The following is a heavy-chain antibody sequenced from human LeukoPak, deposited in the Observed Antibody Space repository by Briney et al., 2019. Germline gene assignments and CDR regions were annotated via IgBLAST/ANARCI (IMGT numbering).Heavy chain of an antibody. CDR3: AKEGSVQSFDY. V-gene: IGHV3-23*01. J-gene: IGHJ4*02. D-gene: IGHD3-10*01. CDR1: EFTFNNYA. CDR2: IRGSGGSA. Sequence: GGSLRLSCAASEFTFNNYAMIWVRQAPGKGLEWVSGIRGSGGSAYYADSVKGRFTVSRDNSKNTLYLQMNSLRAEDTAVYYCAKEGSVQSFDYWGQGTLVTVSS.